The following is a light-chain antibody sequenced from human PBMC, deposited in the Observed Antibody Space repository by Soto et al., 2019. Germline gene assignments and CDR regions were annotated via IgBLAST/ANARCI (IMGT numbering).Light chain of an antibody. Sequence: QSALTQPASVSGSPGQSITISCTGDSRDVGDYNYVSWFRQRPGEAPKLVIYNVSTRPSGVSDRFSGSKSGNTASLTVSGLQAEDAADYYCNSYAGSNNVVFGGGTKLTVL. V-gene: IGLV2-14*01. CDR3: NSYAGSNNVV. CDR2: NVS. J-gene: IGLJ2*01. CDR1: SRDVGDYNY.